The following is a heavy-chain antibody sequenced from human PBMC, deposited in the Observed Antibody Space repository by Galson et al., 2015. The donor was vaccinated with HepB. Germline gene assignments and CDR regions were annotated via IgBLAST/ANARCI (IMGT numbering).Heavy chain of an antibody. V-gene: IGHV3-15*01. J-gene: IGHJ6*02. Sequence: SLRLSCAASGFTFSNAWMSWVRQAPGKGLEWVGRIKSKTDGGTTDYAAPVKGRFTISRDDSKNTLYLQMNSLKTEDTAVYYCTTDLRQQLVLPYYYGMDVWGQGTTVTVSS. CDR3: TTDLRQQLVLPYYYGMDV. CDR2: IKSKTDGGTT. CDR1: GFTFSNAW. D-gene: IGHD6-13*01.